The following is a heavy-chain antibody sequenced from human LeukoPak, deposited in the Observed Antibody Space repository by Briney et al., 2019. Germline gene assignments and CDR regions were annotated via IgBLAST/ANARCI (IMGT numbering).Heavy chain of an antibody. J-gene: IGHJ3*02. Sequence: PGGSLRLSCAASGFTFDDYAMHWVRQAPEKGLEWVSGISWNSGSIGYADSVKGRFTISRDNAKNSLYLQMNSLRAEDTAVYYCARDNYDFWSGGDHAFDIWGQGTMVTVSS. CDR2: ISWNSGSI. CDR1: GFTFDDYA. CDR3: ARDNYDFWSGGDHAFDI. V-gene: IGHV3-9*01. D-gene: IGHD3-3*01.